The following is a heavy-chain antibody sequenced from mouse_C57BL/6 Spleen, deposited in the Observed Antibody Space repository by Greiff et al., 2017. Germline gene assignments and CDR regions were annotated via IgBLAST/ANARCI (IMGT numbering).Heavy chain of an antibody. CDR1: GYTFTSYW. CDR2: IYPSDSET. CDR3: ARYLSGGYAMDY. Sequence: QVQLQQPGAELVRPGSSVKLSCKASGYTFTSYWMDWVKQRPGQGLEWIGNIYPSDSETHYNQKFKDKATLTVDKSSSTAYMQLSSLTSEDSEVYYCARYLSGGYAMDYWGQGTSVTVSS. J-gene: IGHJ4*01. D-gene: IGHD5-1*01. V-gene: IGHV1-61*01.